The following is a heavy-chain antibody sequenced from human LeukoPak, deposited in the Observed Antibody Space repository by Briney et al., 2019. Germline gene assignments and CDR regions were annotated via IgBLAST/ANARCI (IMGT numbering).Heavy chain of an antibody. CDR1: GGSISSYY. CDR2: IYYSGST. V-gene: IGHV4-59*01. Sequence: PSETLSLTCTVSGGSISSYYWSWIRQPPGKGLEWIGYIYYSGSTNYNPSLKSRVTISVDTSKNQFSLKLSSVTAADTAVYYCAGGGGRWNYFDYWGQGTLVTVSS. CDR3: AGGGGRWNYFDY. D-gene: IGHD3-16*01. J-gene: IGHJ4*02.